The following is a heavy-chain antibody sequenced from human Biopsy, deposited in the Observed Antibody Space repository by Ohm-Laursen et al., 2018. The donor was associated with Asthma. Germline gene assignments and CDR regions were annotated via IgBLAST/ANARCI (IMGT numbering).Heavy chain of an antibody. V-gene: IGHV4-39*01. CDR3: VRGSSSWHHGPFHYYYGLDV. Sequence: SETLSLTYSLSSGSGGYMRSGNYYWGWIRQPPGKGLEWIGSIYYSGTTYYTPSLESRVTVSADTSKNQFSLKLTSVTAADTAVYYCVRGSSSWHHGPFHYYYGLDVWGQGTTATVSS. J-gene: IGHJ6*02. D-gene: IGHD6-13*01. CDR2: IYYSGTT. CDR1: SGSGGYMRSGNYY.